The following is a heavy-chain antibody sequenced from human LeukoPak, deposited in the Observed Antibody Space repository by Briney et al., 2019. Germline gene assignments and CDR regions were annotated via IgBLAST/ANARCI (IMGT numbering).Heavy chain of an antibody. CDR3: AKALSRNPTREAFDI. CDR1: GCTFSIYA. J-gene: IGHJ3*02. Sequence: SGGSLRLSCAASGCTFSIYAMSWVRQAPGKGLEWVSVISGSGGGTNHVDSVKGRFTISRDNSRNTLYLQMNSLRAEDTAVYYCAKALSRNPTREAFDIWGQGTMVTVSS. CDR2: ISGSGGGT. V-gene: IGHV3-23*01. D-gene: IGHD2-2*01.